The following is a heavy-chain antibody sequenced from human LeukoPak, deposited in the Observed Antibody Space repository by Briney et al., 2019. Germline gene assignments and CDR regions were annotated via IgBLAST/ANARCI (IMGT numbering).Heavy chain of an antibody. CDR2: ISAYNGNT. CDR3: SRDVGFGEFSGDHRY. D-gene: IGHD3-10*01. CDR1: GYTFTSYG. J-gene: IGHJ4*02. V-gene: IGHV1-18*01. Sequence: ASVKVSCKASGYTFTSYGISWVRQAPGQGLEWMGWISAYNGNTNYAQKLQGRVTMTTDTSTSTAYMELRSLRSDDTAVYYCSRDVGFGEFSGDHRYWGQGTLVTVSS.